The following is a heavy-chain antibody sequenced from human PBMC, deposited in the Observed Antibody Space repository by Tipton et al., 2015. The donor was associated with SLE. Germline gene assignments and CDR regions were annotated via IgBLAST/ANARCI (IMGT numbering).Heavy chain of an antibody. V-gene: IGHV4-4*08. Sequence: TLSLTCTVSGGSISTYYWSWLRQSPGKGLEWIGYIHKSGSTHYHPSLRGRVSISVDASKNQFSLKLSSVTAADTAMYYCARYSYFAAAFDIWGQGTLVTVSS. D-gene: IGHD5-18*01. CDR2: IHKSGST. CDR1: GGSISTYY. CDR3: ARYSYFAAAFDI. J-gene: IGHJ3*02.